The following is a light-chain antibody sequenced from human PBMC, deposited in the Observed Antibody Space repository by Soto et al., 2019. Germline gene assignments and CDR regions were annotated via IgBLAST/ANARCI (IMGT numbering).Light chain of an antibody. V-gene: IGKV1-6*01. CDR3: LQDINYPWT. Sequence: IQMTQSPSYLSASVEDRVIITCRASQSISNHLTWYQQKPGKAPKXLIFAAPNLQSGVPPRFSGSGSGTDFTLAISSLQPEDSATYYCLQDINYPWTFGRGTKVDIK. CDR2: AAP. CDR1: QSISNH. J-gene: IGKJ1*01.